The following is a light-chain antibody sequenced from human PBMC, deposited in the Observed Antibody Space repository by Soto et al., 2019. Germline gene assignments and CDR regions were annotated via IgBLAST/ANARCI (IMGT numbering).Light chain of an antibody. J-gene: IGLJ2*01. Sequence: QSVLTQPPSVSGAPGKRVTISCTGSSSNIGAGYDLHWYQQLPGTAPKLFIYGNSNRPSGVPDRFSGSKSGTSASLAITGLQAEDEADYYCQAYDSSLSGSVVFGGGTQLTVL. CDR2: GNS. CDR1: SSNIGAGYD. V-gene: IGLV1-40*01. CDR3: QAYDSSLSGSVV.